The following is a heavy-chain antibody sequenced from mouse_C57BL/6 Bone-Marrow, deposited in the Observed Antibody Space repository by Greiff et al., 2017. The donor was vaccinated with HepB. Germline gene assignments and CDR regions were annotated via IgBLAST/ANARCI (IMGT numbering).Heavy chain of an antibody. D-gene: IGHD2-14*01. J-gene: IGHJ3*01. CDR1: GFTFSSYA. V-gene: IGHV5-4*03. CDR2: ISDGGSYT. Sequence: EVKLVESGGGLVKPGGSLKLSCAASGFTFSSYAMSWVRQTPEKRLEWVATISDGGSYTYYPDNVKGRFTISRDNAKNNQYLQLSHLKSEDTAMYYCASPSYYREAWFAYWGQGTLVTVSA. CDR3: ASPSYYREAWFAY.